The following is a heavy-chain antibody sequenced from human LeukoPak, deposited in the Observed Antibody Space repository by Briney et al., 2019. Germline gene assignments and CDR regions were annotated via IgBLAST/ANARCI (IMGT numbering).Heavy chain of an antibody. D-gene: IGHD3-10*02. Sequence: GASVKVSCKASGYTFTGYYMHWVRQAPGQGLEWMGWISAYNGNTNYAQKLQGRVTMTTDTSTSTAYMELRSLRSDDTAVYYCARDKMFLHYMDVWGKGTTVTVSS. CDR3: ARDKMFLHYMDV. CDR2: ISAYNGNT. CDR1: GYTFTGYY. J-gene: IGHJ6*03. V-gene: IGHV1-18*04.